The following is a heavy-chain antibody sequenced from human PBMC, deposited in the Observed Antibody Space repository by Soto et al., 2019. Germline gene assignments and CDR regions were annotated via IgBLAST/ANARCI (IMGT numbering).Heavy chain of an antibody. D-gene: IGHD6-13*01. CDR1: GFTFSNAW. CDR3: TTVPLIAAAGTNFDY. CDR2: IKSKTDGGTT. V-gene: IGHV3-15*01. J-gene: IGHJ4*02. Sequence: GGSLRLSCAASGFTFSNAWMSWVRQAPGKGLEWVGRIKSKTDGGTTDYAAPVKGRFTISRDDSKNTLYLQMNSLKTEDTAVYYCTTVPLIAAAGTNFDYWGQGTLVTVSS.